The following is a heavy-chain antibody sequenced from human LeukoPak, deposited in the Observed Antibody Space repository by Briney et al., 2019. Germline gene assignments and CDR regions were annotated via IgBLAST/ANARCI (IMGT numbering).Heavy chain of an antibody. J-gene: IGHJ4*02. CDR3: ARGRYSSSWYSDY. D-gene: IGHD6-13*01. V-gene: IGHV3-48*03. CDR2: ISGSAGTK. Sequence: GGSLRLSCAASGFTFSSYEMNWVRQAPGKGLEWVSYISGSAGTKYYADSVKGRFTISRDNAKNSLYLQMSSLRAEDTAVYYCARGRYSSSWYSDYWGQGTLVTVSS. CDR1: GFTFSSYE.